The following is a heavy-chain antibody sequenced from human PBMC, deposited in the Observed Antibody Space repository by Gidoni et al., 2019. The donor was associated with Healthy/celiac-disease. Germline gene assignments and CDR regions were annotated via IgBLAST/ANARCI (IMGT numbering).Heavy chain of an antibody. CDR1: GGSISSYY. V-gene: IGHV4-59*08. CDR3: ARIIYGSGSYLSFDI. J-gene: IGHJ3*02. D-gene: IGHD3-10*01. CDR2: IYYSGST. Sequence: QVQLQESGPGLVKPSETLSLTCTVSGGSISSYYWRWIRQPPGKGLEWIGYIYYSGSTNYNPSLKSRVTISVDTSKNQFSLKLSSVTAADTAVYYCARIIYGSGSYLSFDIWGQGTMVTVSS.